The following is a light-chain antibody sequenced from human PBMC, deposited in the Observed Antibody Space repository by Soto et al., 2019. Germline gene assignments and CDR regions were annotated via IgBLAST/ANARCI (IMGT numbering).Light chain of an antibody. J-gene: IGKJ1*01. CDR1: QSMSSY. CDR2: AAS. Sequence: DIQMTQSPSSLSASVGDRVTITCRASQSMSSYLNWYQQKPGKAPKLLIYAASSLQSGVSSRFSGSGTGTDFTLTISSLQPEDFATYYCQQSYSTPWTFGQGTKVEI. CDR3: QQSYSTPWT. V-gene: IGKV1-39*01.